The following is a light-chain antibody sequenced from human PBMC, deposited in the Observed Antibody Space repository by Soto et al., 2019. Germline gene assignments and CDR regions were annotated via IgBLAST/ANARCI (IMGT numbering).Light chain of an antibody. CDR2: SAS. CDR1: QDISNH. CDR3: QEINSYPFT. Sequence: DIQLTQSPAFLSTSVGDKVTITCRASQDISNHLAWYQKKPGKDPNLLVYSASTLQRGVPSRFSGSGSGTAFTLTISSLQPEEFATEFCQEINSYPFTFGGGTKVEIE. J-gene: IGKJ4*01. V-gene: IGKV1-9*01.